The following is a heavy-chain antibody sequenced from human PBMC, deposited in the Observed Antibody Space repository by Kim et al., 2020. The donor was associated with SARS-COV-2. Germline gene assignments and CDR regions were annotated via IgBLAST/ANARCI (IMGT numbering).Heavy chain of an antibody. CDR3: ASGIVIHYYGMDV. D-gene: IGHD3-22*01. J-gene: IGHJ6*02. CDR2: NYYSGST. CDR1: GGSISSGGYY. Sequence: SETLFLTCTVSGGSISSGGYYWTWIRQHPGKGLEWIGYNYYSGSTYYNPSLKSRVTISVDTSKNQFSLKLSSVTAADTAVYYCASGIVIHYYGMDVWGQGTTVTVSS. V-gene: IGHV4-31*03.